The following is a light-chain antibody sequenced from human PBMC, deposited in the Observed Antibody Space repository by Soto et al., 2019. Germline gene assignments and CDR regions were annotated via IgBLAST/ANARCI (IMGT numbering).Light chain of an antibody. CDR2: VAS. V-gene: IGKV1-5*01. CDR1: QNINNW. CDR3: KPTLT. Sequence: DVQMTQCPSTLSASVGDRDTLTGRASQNINNWVAWYQQKTGKAPKLMIYVASTLQRGVPSRFSGREFGTEFSLTLSSLQPDDFGSYYCKPTLTFRQATKVEI. J-gene: IGKJ1*01.